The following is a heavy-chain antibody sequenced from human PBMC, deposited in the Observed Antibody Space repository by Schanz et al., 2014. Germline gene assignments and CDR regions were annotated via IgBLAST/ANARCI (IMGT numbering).Heavy chain of an antibody. CDR1: GFSFSSYS. J-gene: IGHJ6*02. V-gene: IGHV3-48*01. D-gene: IGHD6-13*01. Sequence: EADLVESGGGLIQRGESLRLSCSASGFSFSSYSMNWVRQAPGKGLEWLSYIDGKSTTVYYADSVKGRFTVSRDNARNSLYLQMNRLRAEDTAVYYCAREEGWGIAAAGPKHYYYGMDVWGQGTTVTVSS. CDR2: IDGKSTTV. CDR3: AREEGWGIAAAGPKHYYYGMDV.